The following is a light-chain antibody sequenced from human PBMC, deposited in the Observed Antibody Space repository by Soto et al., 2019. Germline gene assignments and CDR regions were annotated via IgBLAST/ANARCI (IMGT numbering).Light chain of an antibody. J-gene: IGKJ1*01. CDR1: QSLLHSNGYNY. V-gene: IGKV2-28*01. Sequence: IVMTQSPLSLPVTPGEPASISCRSSQSLLHSNGYNYLDWYLQKPGQSPQLLIYLGSNRSSGVPDRFSSSGSGTDFTLKISRVEAEDVGVYYCMQALQTPWTFGQGTKVDIK. CDR2: LGS. CDR3: MQALQTPWT.